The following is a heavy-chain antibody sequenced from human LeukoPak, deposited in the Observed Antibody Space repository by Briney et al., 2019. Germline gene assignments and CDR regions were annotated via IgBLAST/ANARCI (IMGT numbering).Heavy chain of an antibody. CDR3: TRGYSGLSVYAFDI. CDR2: IGNRANNYIT. J-gene: IGHJ3*02. D-gene: IGHD1-26*01. V-gene: IGHV3-72*01. CDR1: GFGFSDQY. Sequence: GGSLRLSCAASGFGFSDQYMDWVRQAPGKGLEWIGRIGNRANNYITEYAASVKGSFTISRDDSKNSLFLQMNSLKTEDTALYYCTRGYSGLSVYAFDIWGQGTMVTVSS.